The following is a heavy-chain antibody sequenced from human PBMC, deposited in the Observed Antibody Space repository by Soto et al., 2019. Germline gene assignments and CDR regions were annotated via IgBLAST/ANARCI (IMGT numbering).Heavy chain of an antibody. D-gene: IGHD4-17*01. J-gene: IGHJ4*02. CDR2: IIPILGIA. CDR1: GGTFSSYT. Sequence: QVQLVQSGAEVNKPGSSVKVSCKASGGTFSSYTISWVRQAPGQGLEWMGRIIPILGIANYAQKFQGRVRITADKSTSTDYMELSSLRSEDTAVYYCASQDYGDYVGRDFDYWGQGTLVTVSS. V-gene: IGHV1-69*02. CDR3: ASQDYGDYVGRDFDY.